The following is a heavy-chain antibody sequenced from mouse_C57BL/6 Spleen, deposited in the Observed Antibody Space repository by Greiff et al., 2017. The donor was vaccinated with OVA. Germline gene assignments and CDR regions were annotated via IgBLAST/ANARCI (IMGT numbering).Heavy chain of an antibody. CDR2: INPGGGTT. J-gene: IGHJ3*01. CDR3: AREGMAPLAY. D-gene: IGHD2-10*02. Sequence: VQLEQSGAELVKPGGSVKLSCKASGYAFSSYGMNWVKQGPGKGLEWVGQINPGGGTTYYTGKFKGKATLTADKSSSTAYMQLSSLTSEDSAVYFCAREGMAPLAYWGQGTLVTVSA. CDR1: GYAFSSYG. V-gene: IGHV1-80*01.